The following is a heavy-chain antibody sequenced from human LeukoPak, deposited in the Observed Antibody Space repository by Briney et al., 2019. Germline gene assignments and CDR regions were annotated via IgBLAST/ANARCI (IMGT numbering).Heavy chain of an antibody. J-gene: IGHJ4*02. Sequence: ESGGSLRLSCAASGFIFRNYWMSWVRQAPGKGLEWVANIKEDGSEKYYVESVKGRFTISRDNAKNSLYLQMSSLRAEDTAVYYCAKDSLADIDYWGQGTLVTVSS. CDR3: AKDSLADIDY. D-gene: IGHD3-16*01. CDR1: GFIFRNYW. CDR2: IKEDGSEK. V-gene: IGHV3-7*01.